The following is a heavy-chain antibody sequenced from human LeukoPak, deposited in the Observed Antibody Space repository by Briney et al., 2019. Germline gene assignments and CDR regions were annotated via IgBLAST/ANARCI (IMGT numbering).Heavy chain of an antibody. D-gene: IGHD6-13*01. CDR1: GFTFDDYA. Sequence: GGSLRLSCAASGFTFDDYAMHWVRQAPGKGLEWVSGISWNSGSIGYADSVKGRFTISRDNAKNSLYLQMNSLRAEDTALYYCAKVHSSSWCYFDYWGQGTLVTVSS. V-gene: IGHV3-9*01. J-gene: IGHJ4*02. CDR2: ISWNSGSI. CDR3: AKVHSSSWCYFDY.